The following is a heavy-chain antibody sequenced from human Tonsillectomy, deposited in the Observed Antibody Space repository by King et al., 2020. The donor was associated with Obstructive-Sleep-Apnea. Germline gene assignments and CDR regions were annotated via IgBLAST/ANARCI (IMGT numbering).Heavy chain of an antibody. Sequence: VQLQESGPGLVKPSETLSLPFTVSGGSISNYYWSWIRPPPGKGLEWIGYMYYSGNTNFNPSLKSRFTISADTSKIQVSLRLSSVTAADTAVYYCARHRGVEDYGGYGDYFDYWGQGTLVTVSS. V-gene: IGHV4-59*08. D-gene: IGHD5-12*01. CDR1: GGSISNYY. J-gene: IGHJ4*02. CDR2: MYYSGNT. CDR3: ARHRGVEDYGGYGDYFDY.